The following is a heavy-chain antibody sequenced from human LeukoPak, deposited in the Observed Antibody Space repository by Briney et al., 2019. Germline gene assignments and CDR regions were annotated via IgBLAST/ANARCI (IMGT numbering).Heavy chain of an antibody. CDR2: ISASETSI. CDR1: GFTFSLNN. D-gene: IGHD6-19*01. V-gene: IGHV3-48*03. J-gene: IGHJ4*02. Sequence: GGSLRLSCAASGFTFSLNNMNWVRQAPGKGLEWVSQISASETSIKYADSVRGRFTIPRDNVKNSVYLQMNSLRAEDTAIYYCVRDNLENQWLERSYWGQGTLVTVSS. CDR3: VRDNLENQWLERSY.